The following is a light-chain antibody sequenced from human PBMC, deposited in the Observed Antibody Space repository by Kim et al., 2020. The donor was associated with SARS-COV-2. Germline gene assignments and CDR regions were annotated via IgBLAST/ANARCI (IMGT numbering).Light chain of an antibody. V-gene: IGLV2-14*03. CDR2: DVI. Sequence: QSALTQPASVSGSPGQSIIISCTGTSNDVGGYNYVSWYQQHPGKAPKLMIFDVIERPSGVSYRFSGSKPGNTASLTISGLQADDEADYYCSSFATGSTLVFGPGTKVTVL. J-gene: IGLJ1*01. CDR1: SNDVGGYNY. CDR3: SSFATGSTLV.